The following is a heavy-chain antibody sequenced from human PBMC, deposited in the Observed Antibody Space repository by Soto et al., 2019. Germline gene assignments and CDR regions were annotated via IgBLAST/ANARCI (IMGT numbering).Heavy chain of an antibody. CDR3: ARGGVRVPYSPLGIDA. D-gene: IGHD2-15*01. CDR1: GGTFSTYG. V-gene: IGHV1-69*01. CDR2: IIPIFGTT. Sequence: QVQLVQSGAEVKKPGSSVKVSCKSSGGTFSTYGFFWVRQATGQGLEWMGGIIPIFGTTNYAQKFQDRVTFTTHESTSPVDMELTILKSEATAVYYCARGGVRVPYSPLGIDAWGQGILDTVSS. J-gene: IGHJ5*02.